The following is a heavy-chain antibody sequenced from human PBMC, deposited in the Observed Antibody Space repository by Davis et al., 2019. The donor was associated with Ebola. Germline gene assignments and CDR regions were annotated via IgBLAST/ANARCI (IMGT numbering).Heavy chain of an antibody. D-gene: IGHD3-16*01. CDR3: ARSWGDY. CDR2: ISTYNGIA. Sequence: ASVKVSCKASGYTFTNYGISWVRQAPGQGLEWMGWISTYNGIANYGQQLQGRVFMTTDTSTTTAYIELRSLRSDDTAVYYCARSWGDYWGQGTLVTVSS. J-gene: IGHJ4*02. CDR1: GYTFTNYG. V-gene: IGHV1-18*01.